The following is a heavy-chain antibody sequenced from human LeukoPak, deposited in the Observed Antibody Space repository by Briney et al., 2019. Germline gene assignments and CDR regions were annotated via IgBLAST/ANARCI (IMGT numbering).Heavy chain of an antibody. CDR3: ARDRPNLDY. D-gene: IGHD6-6*01. J-gene: IGHJ4*02. V-gene: IGHV3-30*04. CDR2: ISYDGSNK. Sequence: PGRSLRLSCAASGFTFSSYAMHWVRQAPGKGLEWVAVISYDGSNKYYAGSVKGRFTISRDNSKNTLYLKMNSLRAYDTAVYYCARDRPNLDYWGQGTLVTVPS. CDR1: GFTFSSYA.